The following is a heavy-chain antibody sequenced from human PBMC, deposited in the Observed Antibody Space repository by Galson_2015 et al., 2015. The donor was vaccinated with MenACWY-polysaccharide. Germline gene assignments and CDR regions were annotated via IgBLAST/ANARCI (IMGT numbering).Heavy chain of an antibody. D-gene: IGHD1-14*01. CDR3: VKSGGSGCKPQEPFDY. V-gene: IGHV3-64D*06. CDR2: IRSNGGSA. CDR1: GVSFSNYA. Sequence: SLRLSCAVSGVSFSNYAMHWVRQAPGKGLEYVSGIRSNGGSATHIDSVKGRFTVSRDNSKNMVFLQMSSLRPDDTAVYYCVKSGGSGCKPQEPFDYWGPGALVTVSS. J-gene: IGHJ4*02.